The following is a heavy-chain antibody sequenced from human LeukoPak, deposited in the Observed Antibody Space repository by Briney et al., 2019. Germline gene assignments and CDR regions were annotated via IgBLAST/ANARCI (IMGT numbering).Heavy chain of an antibody. V-gene: IGHV3-53*01. CDR1: GFIVSTHY. J-gene: IGHJ2*01. Sequence: QSGGSLRLSCAASGFIVSTHYMSCVRQAPGKGLGRVSVIYAGGNTYYADSVKGRFIISRDNSKNTVYLQMNILRAEDTAMYFCARDRRCVGGCYPGNWNLDLWGRATLVTVSS. CDR2: IYAGGNT. D-gene: IGHD2-15*01. CDR3: ARDRRCVGGCYPGNWNLDL.